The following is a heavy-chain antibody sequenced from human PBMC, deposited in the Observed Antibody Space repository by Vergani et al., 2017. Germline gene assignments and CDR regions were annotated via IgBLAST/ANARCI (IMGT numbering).Heavy chain of an antibody. D-gene: IGHD2/OR15-2a*01. CDR1: GFTFSSYS. CDR2: ISSSSSYI. Sequence: EVQLVESGGGLVKPGGSLRLSCAASGFTFSSYSMNWVRQAPGKGLEWVSSISSSSSYIYYADSVKGRFPISRDNAKNSLYLQMNSLRAEDTAVYYCARDMGTFSPHWIPPQGLDYWGQGTLVTVSS. CDR3: ARDMGTFSPHWIPPQGLDY. V-gene: IGHV3-21*01. J-gene: IGHJ4*02.